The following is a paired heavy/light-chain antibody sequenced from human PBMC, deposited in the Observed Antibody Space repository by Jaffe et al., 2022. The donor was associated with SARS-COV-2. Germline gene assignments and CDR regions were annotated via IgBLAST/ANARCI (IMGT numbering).Light chain of an antibody. CDR2: ATN. CDR1: NLNFGRNT. V-gene: IGLV1-44*01. Sequence: QSVLTQPPSASGTPGQRVTISCSGSNLNFGRNTVTWYQRLPGTAPKLLIYATNQRPSGVPDRIYASKSGTSAYLAISGLQSEDEAEYYCAAWDDSLTGVVFGGGTKLTVL. CDR3: AAWDDSLTGVV. J-gene: IGLJ2*01.
Heavy chain of an antibody. V-gene: IGHV4-59*01. J-gene: IGHJ3*02. D-gene: IGHD3-10*01. CDR3: ARSGSRFGVDGFDI. Sequence: QVQLQESGPGLVKPSGTLSLTCTVSGGSISPYYWNWIRQSPGKGLEWIGWIYYTGTSTFNPTLNNRVTISLDTSNNQFALNLNSLTAADTAVYYCARSGSRFGVDGFDIWGLGTMVTVSS. CDR1: GGSISPYY. CDR2: IYYTGTS.